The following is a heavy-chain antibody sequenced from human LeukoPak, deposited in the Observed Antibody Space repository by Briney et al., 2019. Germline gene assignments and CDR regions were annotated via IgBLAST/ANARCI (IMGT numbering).Heavy chain of an antibody. V-gene: IGHV3-7*01. CDR2: IKQDGSEI. CDR3: ARRYFDS. Sequence: GGSLRLSCSASGFTFSDYWMSWVRQAPGRGLEWVANIKQDGSEIYYVASVKGRFTISRDNTKNSLYLQMNSLRAEDTAVYYCARRYFDSWGQGTLVTVSS. CDR1: GFTFSDYW. J-gene: IGHJ4*02.